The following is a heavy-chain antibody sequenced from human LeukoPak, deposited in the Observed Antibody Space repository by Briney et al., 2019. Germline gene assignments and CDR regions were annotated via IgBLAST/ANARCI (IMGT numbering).Heavy chain of an antibody. CDR2: ISGSGGST. D-gene: IGHD3-9*01. J-gene: IGHJ6*03. V-gene: IGHV3-23*01. Sequence: VGSPRLSRAPSGVTSTSYATSTVRPAPGGGGWWVSAISGSGGSTYYADSVKGRFTISRDNSKNTLYLQMNSLRAEDTAVYYVTILNYYYYYMDVWGKGTTVTVSS. CDR1: GVTSTSYA. CDR3: TILNYYYYYMDV.